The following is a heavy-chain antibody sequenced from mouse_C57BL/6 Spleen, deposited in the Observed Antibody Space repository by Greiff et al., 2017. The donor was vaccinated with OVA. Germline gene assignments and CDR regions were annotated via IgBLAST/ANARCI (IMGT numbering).Heavy chain of an antibody. CDR3: AKLTGTGYFDV. CDR1: GYTFTDYY. Sequence: VQLKQSGPELVKPGASVKISCKASGYTFTDYYMNWVKQSHGKSLEWIGDINPNNGGTSYNQKFKGKATLTVDKSSSTAYMELRSLTSEDSAVYYCAKLTGTGYFDVWGTGTTVTVSS. CDR2: INPNNGGT. J-gene: IGHJ1*03. D-gene: IGHD4-1*01. V-gene: IGHV1-26*01.